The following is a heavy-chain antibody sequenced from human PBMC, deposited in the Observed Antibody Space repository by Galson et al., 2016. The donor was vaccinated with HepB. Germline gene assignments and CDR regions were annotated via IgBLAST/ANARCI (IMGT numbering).Heavy chain of an antibody. D-gene: IGHD5-18*01. Sequence: TLSLTCTVSGGSISSADYYWSWIRQHAGKGLEWIGYIYYSGSTYYNPSRKSRVTMSIDTSKNQFSLKMTSVTAANTAVYYCARGYSYGGGIYWGRGTLVTVSS. CDR2: IYYSGST. CDR3: ARGYSYGGGIY. V-gene: IGHV4-31*03. CDR1: GGSISSADYY. J-gene: IGHJ1*01.